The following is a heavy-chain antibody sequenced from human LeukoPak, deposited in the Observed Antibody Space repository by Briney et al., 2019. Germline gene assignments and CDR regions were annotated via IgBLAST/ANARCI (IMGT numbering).Heavy chain of an antibody. J-gene: IGHJ3*02. Sequence: SETLFLTCAVSGGSISSGGYSWSWIRQPPGKGLEWIGYIYHSGSTYYNPSLKSRVTISVDRSKNQFSLKLSSVTAADTAVYYCARSYYDILTGPDAFDIWGQGTMVTVSS. V-gene: IGHV4-30-2*01. D-gene: IGHD3-9*01. CDR3: ARSYYDILTGPDAFDI. CDR1: GGSISSGGYS. CDR2: IYHSGST.